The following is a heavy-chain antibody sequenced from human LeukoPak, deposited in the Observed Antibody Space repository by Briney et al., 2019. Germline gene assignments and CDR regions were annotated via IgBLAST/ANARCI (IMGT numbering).Heavy chain of an antibody. J-gene: IGHJ4*02. CDR1: GFTFSSYA. Sequence: GGSLRLSCAASGFTFSSYAMSWVRQAPGKGLEWVSAISGSGGSTYYADSVKGRFTISRDNSKNTLYLQMNSLRAEDTAVYYCAKDREDIVVVVAAPQDYWGQGTLVTVSS. CDR3: AKDREDIVVVVAAPQDY. D-gene: IGHD2-15*01. V-gene: IGHV3-23*01. CDR2: ISGSGGST.